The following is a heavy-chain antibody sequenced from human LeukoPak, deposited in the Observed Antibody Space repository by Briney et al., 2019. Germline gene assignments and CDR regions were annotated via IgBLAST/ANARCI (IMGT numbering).Heavy chain of an antibody. CDR1: GGSISPYY. V-gene: IGHV4-59*12. J-gene: IGHJ4*02. D-gene: IGHD1-7*01. Sequence: SETLSLTCTVSGGSISPYYWSWVRQPLGKGLDWIGYIYYSGSTNYNPSLKSRVTISVDTSKNQFSLKLSSVTAADTAVYYCASGDNNWNYDRLGWGQGTLVTVSS. CDR2: IYYSGST. CDR3: ASGDNNWNYDRLG.